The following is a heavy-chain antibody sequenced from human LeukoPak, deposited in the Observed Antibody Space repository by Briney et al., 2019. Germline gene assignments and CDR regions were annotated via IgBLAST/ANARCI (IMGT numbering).Heavy chain of an antibody. CDR3: ARGGRGYSYGLVS. J-gene: IGHJ5*01. CDR2: VFYSGGT. CDR1: GDSMNSFTYF. D-gene: IGHD5-18*01. Sequence: SEALALTCTVSGDSMNSFTYFWTWIRQHPGKGLEWIGYVFYSGGTYLNPSLKRRLTMSSDTPNNQFSLHLTSVTAADTAVYSCARGGRGYSYGLVSWGQGIPVTVSS. V-gene: IGHV4-31*03.